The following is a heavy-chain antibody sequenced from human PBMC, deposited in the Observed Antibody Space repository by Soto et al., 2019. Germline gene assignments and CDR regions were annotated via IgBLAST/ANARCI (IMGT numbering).Heavy chain of an antibody. CDR2: IWYDGSNK. CDR3: AREIEVADLMDV. V-gene: IGHV3-33*01. CDR1: GFTFRSYG. J-gene: IGHJ6*02. D-gene: IGHD3-22*01. Sequence: GGSLRLSCAASGFTFRSYGMHWVRQAPGKGLEWVAVIWYDGSNKYYTDSVKGRFTISRDNSKNTLYLQMNSLRAEDTAVYYCAREIEVADLMDVWGQGTTVTVSS.